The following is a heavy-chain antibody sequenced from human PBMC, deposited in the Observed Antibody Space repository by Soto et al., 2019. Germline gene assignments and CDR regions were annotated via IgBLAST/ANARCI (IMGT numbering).Heavy chain of an antibody. CDR2: IIPIFGTA. J-gene: IGHJ4*02. D-gene: IGHD2-15*01. Sequence: QVQLVQSGAEVKKPGSSVKVSCKASGGTFSSYAISWVRQAPGQGLEWMGGIIPIFGTANYAQKFQGRVTITADESTSTAYMELSSLRSEDTAVYYCARDRYGDCSGGSCYSGHLDLDYWGQGTLVTVSS. V-gene: IGHV1-69*01. CDR3: ARDRYGDCSGGSCYSGHLDLDY. CDR1: GGTFSSYA.